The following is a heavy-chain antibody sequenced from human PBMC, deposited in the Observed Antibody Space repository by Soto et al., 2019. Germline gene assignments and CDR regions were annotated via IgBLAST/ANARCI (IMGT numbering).Heavy chain of an antibody. V-gene: IGHV4-4*02. D-gene: IGHD3-16*02. CDR1: GGSINTAYW. J-gene: IGHJ4*02. CDR3: ARGFSYRWVY. CDR2: VHHSGTT. Sequence: PSETLSLTCGVSGGSINTAYWWSWVRQAPGKALEWIGEVHHSGTTNYIQSLKTRITTSVDKSGNQVSLDLTSVAAADTAVYFCARGFSYRWVYWGQGILVTVSS.